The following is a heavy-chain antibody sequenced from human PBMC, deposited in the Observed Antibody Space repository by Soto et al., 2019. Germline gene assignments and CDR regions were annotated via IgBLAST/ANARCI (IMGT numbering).Heavy chain of an antibody. CDR2: IWYDGSNK. J-gene: IGHJ6*02. D-gene: IGHD2-8*01. CDR1: GFTFSSYG. V-gene: IGHV3-33*01. Sequence: GGSLRLSCAASGFTFSSYGMHWVRQAPGKGLEWVAVIWYDGSNKYYADSVKGRFTISRDNSKNTLYLQMNSLRAEDTAVYYCARDFVGYCTNGVCYFTYYYYYGTDVWGQGTTVTVSS. CDR3: ARDFVGYCTNGVCYFTYYYYYGTDV.